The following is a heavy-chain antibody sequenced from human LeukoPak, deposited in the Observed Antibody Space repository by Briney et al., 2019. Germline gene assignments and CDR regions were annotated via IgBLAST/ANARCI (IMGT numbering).Heavy chain of an antibody. D-gene: IGHD5-12*01. CDR2: ISASGGST. J-gene: IGHJ4*02. CDR1: GFTFSTYA. V-gene: IGHV3-23*01. CDR3: AKEGGASRFDY. Sequence: GGSLRLSCAASGFTFSTYAMSWVRQAPGKWLEWVSIISASGGSTYYADSVKGRFTICRDNSKNTLYLQMNSLRAEDTAVYYCAKEGGASRFDYWGQGTLVTVSS.